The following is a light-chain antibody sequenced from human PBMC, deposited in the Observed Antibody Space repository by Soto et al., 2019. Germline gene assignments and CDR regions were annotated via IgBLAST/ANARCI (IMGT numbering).Light chain of an antibody. CDR3: KSRTTRNTLV. Sequence: QSALTQPASVSGSPGQSITISCTGTSXDVGGYNYVSWYQQHPGKAPKLIIYEVTHRPSGVSSRFYGSRSGNTASLTISGLQAEDEADYYCKSRTTRNTLVLGGGTKVTVL. V-gene: IGLV2-14*01. J-gene: IGLJ3*02. CDR1: SXDVGGYNY. CDR2: EVT.